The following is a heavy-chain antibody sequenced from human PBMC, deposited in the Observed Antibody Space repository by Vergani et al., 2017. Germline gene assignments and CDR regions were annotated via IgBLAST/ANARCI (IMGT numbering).Heavy chain of an antibody. CDR3: ARVVGLPLDYYGMDV. V-gene: IGHV1-2*02. J-gene: IGHJ6*02. Sequence: QVQLVQSGAEVKKPGASVKVSCKASGYTFTGYYMHWVRQAPGQGLEWMGWINPNSGGTNYAQKFQGRVTITADESTSTAYMELSSLRSEDTAVYYCARVVGLPLDYYGMDVWGQGTTVTVSS. CDR1: GYTFTGYY. CDR2: INPNSGGT. D-gene: IGHD5-12*01.